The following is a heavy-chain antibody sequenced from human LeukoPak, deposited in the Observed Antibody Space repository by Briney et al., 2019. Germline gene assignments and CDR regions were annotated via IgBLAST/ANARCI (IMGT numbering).Heavy chain of an antibody. CDR2: ISYDGSNK. V-gene: IGHV3-30*04. Sequence: PGRSLRLSCAASGFTFSSYAMHWVRQAPGKGLEWVAVISYDGSNKYYADSVKGRFTISRDNSKNTLYLQMNSLRAEDTAVYYCARISTSDLNDYWGQGTLVTVSS. J-gene: IGHJ4*02. CDR1: GFTFSSYA. CDR3: ARISTSDLNDY.